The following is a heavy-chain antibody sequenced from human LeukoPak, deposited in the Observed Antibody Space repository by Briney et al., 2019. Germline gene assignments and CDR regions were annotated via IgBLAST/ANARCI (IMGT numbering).Heavy chain of an antibody. V-gene: IGHV3-74*01. CDR2: INSDGSTT. CDR1: GFTLNGYW. J-gene: IGHJ4*02. Sequence: GGSLRLSCAAPGFTLNGYWMHWVRQAPGKGLVWVSRINSDGSTTSYADSVKGRFTISRDNAKNSLYLQMNSLRAEDTAVYFCARAHDIVDPVSALKYWGQGTLVTVSS. CDR3: ARAHDIVDPVSALKY. D-gene: IGHD5-12*01.